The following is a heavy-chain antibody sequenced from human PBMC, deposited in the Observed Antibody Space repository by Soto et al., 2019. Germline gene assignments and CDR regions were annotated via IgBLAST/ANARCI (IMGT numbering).Heavy chain of an antibody. V-gene: IGHV3-21*01. Sequence: GSLRLSCAASGFTFSSYSMNWVRQAPGKGLEWVSSISSSSSYIYYADSVKGRFTISRDNAKNSLYLQMNSLRAEDTAVYYCARDYDSSGYYSPVDYWGQGTLVTVSS. D-gene: IGHD3-22*01. CDR2: ISSSSSYI. CDR3: ARDYDSSGYYSPVDY. J-gene: IGHJ4*02. CDR1: GFTFSSYS.